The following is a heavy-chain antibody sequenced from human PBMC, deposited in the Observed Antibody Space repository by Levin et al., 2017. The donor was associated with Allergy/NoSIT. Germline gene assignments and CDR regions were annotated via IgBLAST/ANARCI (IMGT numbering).Heavy chain of an antibody. CDR3: ARVVNSYGRSRFDY. CDR2: INSDGSST. CDR1: GFTFSSYW. V-gene: IGHV3-74*01. D-gene: IGHD5-18*01. J-gene: IGHJ4*02. Sequence: LSLTCAASGFTFSSYWMHWVRQAPGKGLVWVSRINSDGSSTSYADSVKGRFTISRDNAKNTLYLQMNSLRAEDTAVYYCARVVNSYGRSRFDYWGQGTLVTVSS.